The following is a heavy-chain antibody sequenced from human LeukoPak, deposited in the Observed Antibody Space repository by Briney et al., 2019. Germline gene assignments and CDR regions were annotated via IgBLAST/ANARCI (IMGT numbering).Heavy chain of an antibody. Sequence: ASVKVSCKASGYTFTSYEINWVRQATGQGLEWMGWMNPNSGNTGYAQKLQGRVTMTTDTSTSTAYMELRSLRSDDTAVYYCARGGPYYDILTGYYPPDYWGQGTLVTVSS. CDR1: GYTFTSYE. V-gene: IGHV1-8*01. J-gene: IGHJ4*02. CDR2: MNPNSGNT. CDR3: ARGGPYYDILTGYYPPDY. D-gene: IGHD3-9*01.